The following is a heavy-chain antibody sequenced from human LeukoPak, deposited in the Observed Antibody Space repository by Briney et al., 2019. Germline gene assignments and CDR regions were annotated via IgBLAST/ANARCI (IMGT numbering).Heavy chain of an antibody. CDR2: IKKDGSEK. CDR3: ARDLSGVTGYTYGRGIDY. V-gene: IGHV3-7*01. CDR1: GFTFSSYW. Sequence: GGSLRLSCAASGFTFSSYWMSWVRQAPGKGLEWVANIKKDGSEKYYVDSVKGRSTISRDNAKTSLYLQMNSLRAEDTAVYYCARDLSGVTGYTYGRGIDYWGQGTLVTVSS. J-gene: IGHJ4*02. D-gene: IGHD5-18*01.